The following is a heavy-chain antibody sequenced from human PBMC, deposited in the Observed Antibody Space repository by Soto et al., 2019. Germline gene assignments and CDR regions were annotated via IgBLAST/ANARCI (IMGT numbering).Heavy chain of an antibody. CDR1: GGSISSYY. CDR3: ARLGNGSGGDTYGSRFVDDY. J-gene: IGHJ4*02. Sequence: PSETLSLTCTVSGGSISSYYWSWIRQPPGKGLEWIGYIYYSGSTNYNPSLKSRVTISVDMSKNQFSLKLNSVTAADTAVYYRARLGNGSGGDTYGSRFVDDYWGQGTLVTVSS. D-gene: IGHD5-18*01. CDR2: IYYSGST. V-gene: IGHV4-59*01.